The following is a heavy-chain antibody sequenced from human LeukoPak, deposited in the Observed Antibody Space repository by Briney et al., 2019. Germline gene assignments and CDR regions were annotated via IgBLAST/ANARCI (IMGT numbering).Heavy chain of an antibody. V-gene: IGHV3-30*02. CDR2: IRYDGSNK. Sequence: GGSLRLSCAASGFTFSSYSMNWVRQAPGKGLEWVAFIRYDGSNKYYADSVKGRFTISRDNSKNTLYLQMNSLRAEDTAVYYCAKLGTAAGKRAFDIWGQGTMVTVSS. CDR1: GFTFSSYS. D-gene: IGHD6-13*01. J-gene: IGHJ3*02. CDR3: AKLGTAAGKRAFDI.